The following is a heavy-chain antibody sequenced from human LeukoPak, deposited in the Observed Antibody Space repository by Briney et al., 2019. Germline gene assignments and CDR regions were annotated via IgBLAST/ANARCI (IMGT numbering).Heavy chain of an antibody. CDR2: IIPIFGTA. J-gene: IGHJ6*03. Sequence: ASVKVSCKASGGTFSSYAISWVRQAPGQGLEWMGGIIPIFGTANYAQKFQGRVTITTDESTSTAYMELSSLRSEDTAVYYCGVWVVPASPPPYYYRAVWGKGTTVTVSS. D-gene: IGHD2-15*01. CDR1: GGTFSSYA. V-gene: IGHV1-69*05. CDR3: GVWVVPASPPPYYYRAV.